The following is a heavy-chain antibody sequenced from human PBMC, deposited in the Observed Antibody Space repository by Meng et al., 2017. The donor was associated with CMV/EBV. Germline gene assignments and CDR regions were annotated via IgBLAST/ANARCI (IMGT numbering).Heavy chain of an antibody. CDR2: ISAYNGNT. V-gene: IGHV1-18*01. CDR3: AREAAEADAFDI. CDR1: GGTFSSYA. D-gene: IGHD6-13*01. Sequence: ASVKVSCKASGGTFSSYAISWVRQAPGQGLEWMGWISAYNGNTNYAQKLQGRVTMTTDTSTSTVYMELRSLRSDDTAVYYCAREAAEADAFDIWGQGTMVTVSS. J-gene: IGHJ3*02.